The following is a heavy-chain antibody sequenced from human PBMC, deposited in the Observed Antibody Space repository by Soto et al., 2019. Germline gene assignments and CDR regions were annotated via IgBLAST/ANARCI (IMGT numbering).Heavy chain of an antibody. Sequence: EVQLVESGGGLVKPGGSLRLSCAASGFTFSSYSMNWVRQAPGKGLEWVSSISSSSSYIYYADSVKGRFTISRDNAKNSLYLQMNSLRAEDTAVYYCARDPFEPYPTYFAYWGQGTLVTVSS. CDR3: ARDPFEPYPTYFAY. CDR1: GFTFSSYS. J-gene: IGHJ4*02. CDR2: ISSSSSYI. V-gene: IGHV3-21*01.